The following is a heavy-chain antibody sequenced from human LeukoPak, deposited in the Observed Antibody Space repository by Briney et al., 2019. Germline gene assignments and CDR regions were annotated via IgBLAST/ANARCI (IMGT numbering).Heavy chain of an antibody. Sequence: GGSLRLSCAASGFTFSSYWMHWVRQAPGKGLMWVSRINSDGSSTSYADSVKGRFTISRDNAKNTLYLQMNSLRAEDTAVYYCAGETDCSSTSCYAGSDYWGQGTLVTVSS. V-gene: IGHV3-74*01. J-gene: IGHJ4*02. CDR1: GFTFSSYW. D-gene: IGHD2-2*01. CDR3: AGETDCSSTSCYAGSDY. CDR2: INSDGSST.